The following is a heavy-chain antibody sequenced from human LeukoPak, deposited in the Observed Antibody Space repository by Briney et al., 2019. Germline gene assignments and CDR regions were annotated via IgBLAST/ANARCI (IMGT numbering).Heavy chain of an antibody. D-gene: IGHD4-17*01. CDR3: ARRDYGDWAFAFDI. Sequence: GGSLRLSYAASGFTFSSYWMSWVRQAPGKGLEWVANIKQDGSEKYYVDSVKGRFTISRDNAKNSLYLQMNSLRAEDTAVYYCARRDYGDWAFAFDIWGQGTMVTVSS. V-gene: IGHV3-7*01. J-gene: IGHJ3*02. CDR1: GFTFSSYW. CDR2: IKQDGSEK.